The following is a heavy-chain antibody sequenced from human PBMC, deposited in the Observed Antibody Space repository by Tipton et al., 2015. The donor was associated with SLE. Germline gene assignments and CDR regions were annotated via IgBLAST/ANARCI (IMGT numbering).Heavy chain of an antibody. CDR3: ARRHYSGPFDS. CDR2: IYHSGST. CDR1: GYSISDGYH. J-gene: IGHJ4*02. Sequence: TLSLTCTVSGYSISDGYHWAWIRQPPGKGLEWIGMIYHSGSTYYRSSLKGRVTFSIDTSKHQFSLKLNSVTAADTAVYYCARRHYSGPFDSWGQGTLVTVSS. V-gene: IGHV4-38-2*02. D-gene: IGHD5-12*01.